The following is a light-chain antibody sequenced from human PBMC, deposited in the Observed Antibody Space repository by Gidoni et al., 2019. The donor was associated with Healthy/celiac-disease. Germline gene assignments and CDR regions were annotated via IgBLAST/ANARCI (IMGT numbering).Light chain of an antibody. Sequence: EIVLTQSPGTLSLSPGERATLSCRASQSVSSSYLAWYQQKPGQAPRLLIYGASRRATGLPDRFSGSGSGTDFTLTISRLEPEDFAVYYCQQYGSSVFTFGPXTKVDIK. CDR2: GAS. CDR3: QQYGSSVFT. J-gene: IGKJ3*01. V-gene: IGKV3-20*01. CDR1: QSVSSSY.